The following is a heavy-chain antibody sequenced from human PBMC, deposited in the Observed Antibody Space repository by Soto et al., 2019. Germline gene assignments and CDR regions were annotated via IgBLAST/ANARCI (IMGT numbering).Heavy chain of an antibody. CDR2: IYYSGST. CDR3: ARVSGAYRHYFDY. J-gene: IGHJ4*02. CDR1: GGSISSGGYS. V-gene: IGHV4-31*03. Sequence: QVQLQESGPGLVKPSQTLSLTCTVSGGSISSGGYSWSWIRQHPGKGLEWIGYIYYSGSTYYNPSLKSRVTISVDTSKNQFSLKLSSVTAADTAVYYCARVSGAYRHYFDYWGQGTLVTVSS. D-gene: IGHD7-27*01.